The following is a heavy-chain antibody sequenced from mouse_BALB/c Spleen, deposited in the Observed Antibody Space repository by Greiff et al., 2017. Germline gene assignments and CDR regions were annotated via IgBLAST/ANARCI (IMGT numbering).Heavy chain of an antibody. Sequence: QVQLQQPGAELVRPGASVKLSCKASGYTFTSYWINWVKQRPGQGLEWIGNIYPSDSYTNYNQKFKDKATLTVDKSSSTAYMQLSSPTSEDSAVYYCTRWGDYGYFDYWGQGTTLTVSS. V-gene: IGHV1-69*02. D-gene: IGHD2-4*01. CDR1: GYTFTSYW. CDR3: TRWGDYGYFDY. J-gene: IGHJ2*01. CDR2: IYPSDSYT.